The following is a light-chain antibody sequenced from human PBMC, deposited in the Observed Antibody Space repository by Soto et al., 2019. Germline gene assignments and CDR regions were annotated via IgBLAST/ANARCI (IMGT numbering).Light chain of an antibody. CDR2: YDS. CDR1: NIGSKS. CDR3: QVWDISSNYVV. V-gene: IGLV3-21*04. Sequence: SYELTQPPSVSVAPGKTARITCGGNNIGSKSVHWYQQKAGQAPILAMYYDSDRPSGIPERFSGSNSGNTATLTISTVEAGDEADYYCQVWDISSNYVVFGGGTKLTVL. J-gene: IGLJ2*01.